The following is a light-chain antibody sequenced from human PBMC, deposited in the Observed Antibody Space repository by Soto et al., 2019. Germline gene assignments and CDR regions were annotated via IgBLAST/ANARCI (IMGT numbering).Light chain of an antibody. Sequence: EIVLTQSPGTLSLSPGERATLSCRASQSVSSNFLAWYQQKPGQAPRLLIYDASNRATGIPDRFSGSGSGTDFTLTISRLEPEDFAVYYCQQYDLALNFGPGTKVEIK. CDR3: QQYDLALN. CDR1: QSVSSNF. CDR2: DAS. J-gene: IGKJ3*01. V-gene: IGKV3-20*01.